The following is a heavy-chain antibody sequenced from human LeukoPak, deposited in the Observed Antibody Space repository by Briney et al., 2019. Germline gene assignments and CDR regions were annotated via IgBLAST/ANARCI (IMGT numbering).Heavy chain of an antibody. Sequence: SETLCLTCTVSGGSISSSTHYWGWIRQPPGKGLEWVGSIYYTGSTYYNPSLRSRVTISVDTSKNQFSLKLSSVTAADTAVYYCARRGGSGYYSPFDSWGQGTLVTVSS. CDR3: ARRGGSGYYSPFDS. D-gene: IGHD3-3*01. CDR1: GGSISSSTHY. CDR2: IYYTGST. J-gene: IGHJ4*02. V-gene: IGHV4-39*01.